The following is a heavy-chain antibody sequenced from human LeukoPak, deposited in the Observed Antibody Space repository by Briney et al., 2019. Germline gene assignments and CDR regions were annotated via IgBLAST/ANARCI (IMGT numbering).Heavy chain of an antibody. CDR3: ARDADYGGSPDAFDV. Sequence: GGSLRLSCAASGFTVNSNHMSWVRKAPGKGLKWVSIIYSGGTTYYADSVKGRFTISRDNSKNSLYLQMNSLRAEDTAVYYCARDADYGGSPDAFDVWGRGTIVTVSS. CDR2: IYSGGTT. J-gene: IGHJ3*01. V-gene: IGHV3-53*01. CDR1: GFTVNSNH. D-gene: IGHD4-23*01.